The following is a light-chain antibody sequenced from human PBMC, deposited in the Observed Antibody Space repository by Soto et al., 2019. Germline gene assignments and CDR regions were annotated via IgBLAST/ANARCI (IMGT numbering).Light chain of an antibody. Sequence: EIVMTQSPVTLSVSPGERATLSCRASQSVSSNLAWYQQKPGQAPRLLIYAASTRATGIPARFSGSGSGTEFTLTISSVQSEDFAVYYCQQYNKWPLFTFGPGTKVDIK. CDR1: QSVSSN. J-gene: IGKJ3*01. CDR2: AAS. CDR3: QQYNKWPLFT. V-gene: IGKV3-15*01.